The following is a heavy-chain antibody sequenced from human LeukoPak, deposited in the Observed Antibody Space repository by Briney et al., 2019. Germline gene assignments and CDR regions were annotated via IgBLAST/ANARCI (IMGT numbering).Heavy chain of an antibody. CDR3: ARGRSDQHLLLNVFDS. Sequence: PSETLSLTCTVSGGSISSSSYYWGWIRQPPGRGLEWIGSIYYSGSTYYNPSLKSRVMMSVDTSKNQFSLKLNTVIAADTAVYYCARGRSDQHLLLNVFDSWGQGTLVTVSS. V-gene: IGHV4-39*01. CDR2: IYYSGST. D-gene: IGHD2-21*01. CDR1: GGSISSSSYY. J-gene: IGHJ4*02.